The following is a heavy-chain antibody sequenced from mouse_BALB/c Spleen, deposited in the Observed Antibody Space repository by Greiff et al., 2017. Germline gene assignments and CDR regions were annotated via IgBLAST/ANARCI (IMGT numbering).Heavy chain of an antibody. CDR1: GFTFSSYA. D-gene: IGHD2-4*01. CDR2: ISSGGST. CDR3: AMIYYDYDYAMDY. J-gene: IGHJ4*01. V-gene: IGHV5-6-5*01. Sequence: EVMLVESGGGLVKPGGSLKLSCAASGFTFSSYAMSWVRQTPEKRLEWVASISSGGSTYYPDSVKGRFTISRDNARNILYLQMSSLRSEDTAMYYCAMIYYDYDYAMDYWGQGTSVTVSS.